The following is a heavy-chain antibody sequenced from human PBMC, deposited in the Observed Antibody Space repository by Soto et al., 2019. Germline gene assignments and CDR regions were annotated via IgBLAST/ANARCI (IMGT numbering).Heavy chain of an antibody. V-gene: IGHV1-24*01. Sequence: ASVKVSCNXSGDTLSELSIHWVRQAPGKGLEWMGRFDPEDDEIVYAQKFQGRVTMTEDTSTDTSYMEVTSLTSEDTAVYYCATERLGFCDSDNCYRHYFDSWGQGSLVTVSS. J-gene: IGHJ4*02. D-gene: IGHD2-21*02. CDR2: FDPEDDEI. CDR3: ATERLGFCDSDNCYRHYFDS. CDR1: GDTLSELS.